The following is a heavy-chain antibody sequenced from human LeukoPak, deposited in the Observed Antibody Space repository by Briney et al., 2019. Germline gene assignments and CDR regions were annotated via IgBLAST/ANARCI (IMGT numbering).Heavy chain of an antibody. J-gene: IGHJ4*02. CDR1: GYTFTGFY. V-gene: IGHV1-69*04. CDR3: ARAPGTVTTIDY. Sequence: ASVKVSCKASGYTFTGFYIHWVRQAPGQGLEWMGRIIPILGIANYAQKFQGRVTITADKSTSTAYMELSSLRSEDTAVYYCARAPGTVTTIDYWGQGTLVTVSS. D-gene: IGHD4-17*01. CDR2: IIPILGIA.